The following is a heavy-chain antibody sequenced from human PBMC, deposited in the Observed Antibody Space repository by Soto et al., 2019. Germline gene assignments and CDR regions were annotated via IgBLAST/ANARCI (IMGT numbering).Heavy chain of an antibody. V-gene: IGHV4-34*01. Sequence: QVQLQPWGAGLLKPSETLSLTCAVYGGSFSGYYWSWIRQPPGKGLEWIGAINHIGSTNYNPSLKSRVTTSVDTSKKQFSLKLRSVTAAATAVYYCARGAISEAMQRDYGMDVWGQGTTVTVSS. CDR1: GGSFSGYY. J-gene: IGHJ6*02. CDR2: INHIGST. D-gene: IGHD2-2*01. CDR3: ARGAISEAMQRDYGMDV.